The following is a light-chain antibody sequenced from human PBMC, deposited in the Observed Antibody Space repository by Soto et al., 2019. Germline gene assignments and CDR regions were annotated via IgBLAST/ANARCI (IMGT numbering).Light chain of an antibody. Sequence: EIGMTQSPATLSVYPGERATLSCRASQSVNSNLAWYQQKPGQAPRLLIYRASTRATGIPARFSGSGSGTDFTLTISGLQSEDFAVYYCQQYNNWPRTFGQGTKV. V-gene: IGKV3-15*01. J-gene: IGKJ1*01. CDR3: QQYNNWPRT. CDR2: RAS. CDR1: QSVNSN.